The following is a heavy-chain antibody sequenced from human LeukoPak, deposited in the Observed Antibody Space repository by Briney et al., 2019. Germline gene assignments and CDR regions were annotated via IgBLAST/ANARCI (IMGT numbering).Heavy chain of an antibody. D-gene: IGHD2-8*01. J-gene: IGHJ3*02. CDR1: GFTFSSYG. V-gene: IGHV3-21*01. Sequence: GRSPRLSCAASGFTFSSYGMNWVRQAPGKGLEWVSFISSSSSYIYYADSVKGRFTISRDNAKNSLYLQMNSLRAEDTAVYYCARDLTNDAFDMWVQGTMVTVSS. CDR3: ARDLTNDAFDM. CDR2: ISSSSSYI.